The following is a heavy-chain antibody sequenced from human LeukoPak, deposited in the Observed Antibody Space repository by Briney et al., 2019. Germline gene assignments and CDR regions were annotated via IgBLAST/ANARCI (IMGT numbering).Heavy chain of an antibody. V-gene: IGHV1-69*06. D-gene: IGHD1-26*01. CDR2: IIPIFGTA. CDR3: ARARGTTSRFDP. CDR1: GGTFSSYA. J-gene: IGHJ5*02. Sequence: GASVKVSCKASGGTFSSYAISWVRQAPGQGLEWMGGIIPIFGTANYAQMFQGRVTITADKSTSTAYMELSSLRSEDTAVYYCARARGTTSRFDPWGQGTLVTVSS.